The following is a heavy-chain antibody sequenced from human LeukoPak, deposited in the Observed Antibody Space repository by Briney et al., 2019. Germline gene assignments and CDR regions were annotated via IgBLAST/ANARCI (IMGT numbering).Heavy chain of an antibody. CDR3: ARGVYIAAAQYGY. Sequence: SETLSLTCTVSGGSISSYYWSWSRQPPGKGLEWIGYIYYSGTTNYNPSLKSRVTISVDTSKNQFSLKLSSVTAADTAVYYCARGVYIAAAQYGYWGQGTLVTVSS. J-gene: IGHJ4*02. D-gene: IGHD6-13*01. CDR1: GGSISSYY. CDR2: IYYSGTT. V-gene: IGHV4-59*01.